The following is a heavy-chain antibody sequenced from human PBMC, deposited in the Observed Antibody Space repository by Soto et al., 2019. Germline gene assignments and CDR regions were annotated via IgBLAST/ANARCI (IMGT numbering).Heavy chain of an antibody. D-gene: IGHD5-18*01. J-gene: IGHJ4*01. Sequence: GGSLRLSCEASGFTISGCSMNWVRQAPGKGLEWLAYITIRTGNTVYADSVRGRFTISADNAENSVFLQMNSLRDEDTAVYFCVRDRDIYRDMVHADLWGQGTLFTVSS. CDR2: ITIRTGNT. CDR3: VRDRDIYRDMVHADL. V-gene: IGHV3-48*02. CDR1: GFTISGCS.